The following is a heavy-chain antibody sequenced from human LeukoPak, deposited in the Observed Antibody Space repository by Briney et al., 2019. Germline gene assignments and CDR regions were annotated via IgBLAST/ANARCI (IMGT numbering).Heavy chain of an antibody. D-gene: IGHD1-26*01. V-gene: IGHV4-39*07. CDR2: IHYIGSS. J-gene: IGHJ5*02. Sequence: SETLSLTCTVSGGSICSSSYYWGWIRQPPGKGLEWIGNIHYIGSSYYNPSLKSRVTISVDTSKNQFSLMLSSVTAADTAVYYCARDRYSGSYDWFDPWGQGTLVTVSS. CDR3: ARDRYSGSYDWFDP. CDR1: GGSICSSSYY.